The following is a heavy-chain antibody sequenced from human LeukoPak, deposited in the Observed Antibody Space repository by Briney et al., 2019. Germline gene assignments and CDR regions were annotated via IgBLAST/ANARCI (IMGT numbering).Heavy chain of an antibody. D-gene: IGHD6-13*01. J-gene: IGHJ5*02. Sequence: PGRSLRLSCAASGFTFSSYAMHWVRQAPGKGLEWVAVISYDGSNKYYADSVKGRFTISRDNFKNTLYLQMNSLRAEDTAVYYCASVHFDFPYSSSWYTGNWFDPWGQGTLVTVSS. V-gene: IGHV3-30*04. CDR2: ISYDGSNK. CDR3: ASVHFDFPYSSSWYTGNWFDP. CDR1: GFTFSSYA.